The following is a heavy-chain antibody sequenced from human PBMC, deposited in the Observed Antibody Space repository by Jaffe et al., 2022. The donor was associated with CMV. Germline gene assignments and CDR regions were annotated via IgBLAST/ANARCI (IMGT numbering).Heavy chain of an antibody. D-gene: IGHD2-2*01. V-gene: IGHV3-33*01. CDR1: GFTFSSYG. Sequence: QVQLVESGGGVVQPGRSLRLSCAASGFTFSSYGMHWVRQAPGKGLEWVAVIWYDGSNKYYADSVKGRFTISRDNSKNTLYLQMNSLRAEDTAVYYCARDHLYQLLPRWDYYYYGMDVWGQGTTVTVSS. CDR3: ARDHLYQLLPRWDYYYYGMDV. J-gene: IGHJ6*02. CDR2: IWYDGSNK.